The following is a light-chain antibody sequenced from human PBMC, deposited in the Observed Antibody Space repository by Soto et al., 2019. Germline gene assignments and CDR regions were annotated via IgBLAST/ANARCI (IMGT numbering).Light chain of an antibody. CDR1: QSVIND. CDR3: QQYSGWPRT. Sequence: EIVLTQSPATLSVSPGERVTLSCRASQSVINDLDWYQQKPGQAPRLLIYGASTRATDAPPRFRGSGSGTDFTLTISSLQSEDFATYYCQQYSGWPRTFGQGSRVEIK. J-gene: IGKJ1*01. CDR2: GAS. V-gene: IGKV3-15*01.